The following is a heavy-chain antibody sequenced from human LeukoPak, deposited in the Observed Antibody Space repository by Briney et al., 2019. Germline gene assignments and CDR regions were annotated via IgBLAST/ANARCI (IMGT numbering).Heavy chain of an antibody. D-gene: IGHD6-6*01. V-gene: IGHV1-3*01. CDR1: GYTFTSYA. J-gene: IGHJ4*02. CDR2: INAGNGNT. CDR3: ARDSSSSWLLVY. Sequence: GASVKVSFKASGYTFTSYAMHWVRQAPGQRLEWMGWINAGNGNTKYSQKFQGRVTITRDTSASTAYMELSSLRSEDTAVYYCARDSSSSWLLVYWGQGTLVTVSS.